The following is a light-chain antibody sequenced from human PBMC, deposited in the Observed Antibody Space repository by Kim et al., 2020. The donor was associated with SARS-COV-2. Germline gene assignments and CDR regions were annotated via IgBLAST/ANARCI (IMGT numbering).Light chain of an antibody. CDR3: QQYSSYSPWT. V-gene: IGKV1-5*01. CDR1: QSISSW. CDR2: DAS. J-gene: IGKJ1*01. Sequence: AVGDRVTITCRASQSISSWLAWYQQKPGKAPKLLMYDASSLERGVPSRFSGSGSGTEFSLTISSLQHDDFATYYCQQYSSYSPWTFGQGTKVDIK.